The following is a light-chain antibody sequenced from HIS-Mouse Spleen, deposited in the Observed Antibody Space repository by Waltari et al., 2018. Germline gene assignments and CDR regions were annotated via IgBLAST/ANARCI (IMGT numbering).Light chain of an antibody. Sequence: GQTVRITCQGDSLRSYYASWYQQKPGQAPVLVIYGRNNRPSGIPDRFSGSSSGNTASLTITGAQAEDEADYYCNSRDSSGNHWVFGGGTKLTVL. CDR1: SLRSYY. V-gene: IGLV3-19*01. CDR3: NSRDSSGNHWV. CDR2: GRN. J-gene: IGLJ3*02.